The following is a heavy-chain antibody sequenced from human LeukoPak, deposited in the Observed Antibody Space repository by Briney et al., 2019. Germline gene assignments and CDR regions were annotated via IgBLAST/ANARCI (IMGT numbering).Heavy chain of an antibody. CDR2: IYYCGST. CDR3: ARVYYDSSGWHFQH. V-gene: IGHV4-59*01. Sequence: SETLSLTCTVSGGSISSYYWSWIRQPPGKGLEWIGYIYYCGSTNYNPSLKSRVTISVDTSKNQFSLKLSSVTAAGTAVYYCARVYYDSSGWHFQHWGQGTLVTVSS. D-gene: IGHD3-22*01. CDR1: GGSISSYY. J-gene: IGHJ1*01.